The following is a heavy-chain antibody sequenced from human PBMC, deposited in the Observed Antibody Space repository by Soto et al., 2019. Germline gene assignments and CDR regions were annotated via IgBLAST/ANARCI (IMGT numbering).Heavy chain of an antibody. D-gene: IGHD2-2*01. CDR1: GYSFSSYW. CDR2: IYPGDSDT. V-gene: IGHV5-51*01. Sequence: GESLKISCKGSGYSFSSYWIVWVRQMPGKGLEWMGTIYPGDSDTRYSPSFQSQVTISADKSIGTAYLQWNSLKASDTAMYFCARNKGYCSSISCYGMDVWGQGAAVTVSS. CDR3: ARNKGYCSSISCYGMDV. J-gene: IGHJ6*02.